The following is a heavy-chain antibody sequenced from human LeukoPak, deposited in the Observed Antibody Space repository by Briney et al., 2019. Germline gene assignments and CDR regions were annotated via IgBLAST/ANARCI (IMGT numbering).Heavy chain of an antibody. V-gene: IGHV1-69*04. CDR1: GGTFSSYA. J-gene: IGHJ4*02. CDR2: IIPILGIA. Sequence: ASVKVSCKAFGGTFSSYAISWVRQAPGQGLEWMGRIIPILGIANYAQKFQGRVTITADKSTSTAYMELSSLRSEDTAVYYCARGGCSGGSCYSLAPDYFDYWGQGTLVTVSS. D-gene: IGHD2-15*01. CDR3: ARGGCSGGSCYSLAPDYFDY.